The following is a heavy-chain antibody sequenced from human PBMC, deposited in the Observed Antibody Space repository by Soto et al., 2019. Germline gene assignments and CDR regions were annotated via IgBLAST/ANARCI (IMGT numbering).Heavy chain of an antibody. D-gene: IGHD6-6*01. V-gene: IGHV3-7*01. CDR1: GFSFKTFW. CDR2: INQDESES. J-gene: IGHJ3*01. Sequence: PGGSLRLSCAASGFSFKTFWMSWVRQAPGEGLEWVANINQDESESHYVDSVKGRFTISRDNAKSSVYLQMNDLRVEDTAVYYCVSANIVGRPGGGQGTMVTVSS. CDR3: VSANIVGRPG.